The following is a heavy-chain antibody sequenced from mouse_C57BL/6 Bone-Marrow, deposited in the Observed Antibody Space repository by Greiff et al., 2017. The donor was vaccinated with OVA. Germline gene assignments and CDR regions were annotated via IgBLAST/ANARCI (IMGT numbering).Heavy chain of an antibody. CDR1: GYTFTSYW. V-gene: IGHV1-55*01. CDR2: IYPGSGST. J-gene: IGHJ3*01. D-gene: IGHD2-5*01. Sequence: VKLQQPGAELVKPGASVKMSCKASGYTFTSYWITWVKQRPGQGLEWIGDIYPGSGSTNYNEKFKSKATLTVDTSSSTAYMQLSSLTSEDSAVYYCAREDYSNYLFAYWGQGTLVTVSA. CDR3: AREDYSNYLFAY.